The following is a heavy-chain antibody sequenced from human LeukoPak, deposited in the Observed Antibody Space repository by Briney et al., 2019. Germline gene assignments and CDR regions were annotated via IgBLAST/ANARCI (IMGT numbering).Heavy chain of an antibody. Sequence: GGSLRLSCAASGFTFSSYAMHWVRQAPGKGLEWVAVISYDGSNKYYADSVKGRFTISRDNSKNTLYLQMNSLRAEDTAVYYCRGYCSSTSCPYYYYYYGMDVWGQGTTVTVSS. J-gene: IGHJ6*02. D-gene: IGHD2-2*01. V-gene: IGHV3-30*04. CDR3: RGYCSSTSCPYYYYYYGMDV. CDR1: GFTFSSYA. CDR2: ISYDGSNK.